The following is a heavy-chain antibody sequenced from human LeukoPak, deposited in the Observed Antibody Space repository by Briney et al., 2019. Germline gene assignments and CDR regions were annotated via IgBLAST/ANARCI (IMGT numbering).Heavy chain of an antibody. CDR3: ARVPISSGWSSGQSYYFDY. J-gene: IGHJ4*02. CDR2: INPNSGGT. CDR1: GYTFTGYY. D-gene: IGHD6-19*01. V-gene: IGHV1-2*02. Sequence: ASVKVSCKASGYTFTGYYMHWVRQAPGQGLEWMGWINPNSGGTNYAQKFQGRVTMTRDTSISTAYMELSRLRSDDTAVYYCARVPISSGWSSGQSYYFDYWGQGTLVTLSS.